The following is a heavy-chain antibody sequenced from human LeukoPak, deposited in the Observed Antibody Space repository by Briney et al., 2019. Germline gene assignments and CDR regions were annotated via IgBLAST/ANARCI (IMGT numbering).Heavy chain of an antibody. V-gene: IGHV4-39*07. Sequence: SETLSLTCTVSGGSISSSSYYWGWVRQPPGKGLEWIGSIYYSGSTNYNPSLKSRVSISLDTSKNQFSLRLNSVTAAETAVYYCASQLGGTTFHWGQGTLVTVSS. J-gene: IGHJ4*02. CDR1: GGSISSSSYY. CDR3: ASQLGGTTFH. CDR2: IYYSGST. D-gene: IGHD1/OR15-1a*01.